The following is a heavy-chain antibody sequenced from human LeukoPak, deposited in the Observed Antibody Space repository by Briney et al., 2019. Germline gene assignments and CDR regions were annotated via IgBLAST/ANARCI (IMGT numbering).Heavy chain of an antibody. CDR1: GFTFSSYV. CDR3: ASGSYCNY. J-gene: IGHJ4*02. D-gene: IGHD3-10*01. CDR2: ISSSGGST. V-gene: IGHV3-23*01. Sequence: GGSLRLSCAASGFTFSSYVMTWVRQAPGKGLEWVSVISSSGGSTSYADSVKGRFTISRDDSTNTLYLQMNSLRVEDTAVYYCASGSYCNYWGQGTLVTVSS.